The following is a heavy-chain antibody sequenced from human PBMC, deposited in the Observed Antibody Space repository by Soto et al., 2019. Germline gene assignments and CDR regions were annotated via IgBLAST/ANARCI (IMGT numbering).Heavy chain of an antibody. J-gene: IGHJ4*02. Sequence: EVQLLESGGGMVQPGGSLRLSCAASGFTFRNFVMSWVRQAPGKGLEWVSAIRATGGQTFYADSVKGRFTISRVNSKNMLYLQINSLRDEDTALYFCAQDRGWGVVSPSHDYWGQGTLVTVSS. D-gene: IGHD2-21*01. CDR1: GFTFRNFV. V-gene: IGHV3-23*01. CDR3: AQDRGWGVVSPSHDY. CDR2: IRATGGQT.